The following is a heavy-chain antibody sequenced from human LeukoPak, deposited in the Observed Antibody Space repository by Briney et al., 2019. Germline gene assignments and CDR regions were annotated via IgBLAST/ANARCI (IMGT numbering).Heavy chain of an antibody. Sequence: SETLSLTCTVSGGSISSGGYYWSWIRQPPGTGLEWIGYIYHSGSTYYNPSLKSRVTISVDRSKNQFSLKLSSVTAADTAVYCCARMPRSAAGPELDYWGQGTLVTVSS. V-gene: IGHV4-30-2*01. J-gene: IGHJ4*02. CDR1: GGSISSGGYY. CDR2: IYHSGST. CDR3: ARMPRSAAGPELDY. D-gene: IGHD6-13*01.